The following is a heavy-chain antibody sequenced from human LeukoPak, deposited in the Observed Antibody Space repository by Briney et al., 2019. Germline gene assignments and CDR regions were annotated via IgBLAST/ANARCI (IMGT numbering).Heavy chain of an antibody. CDR3: ARSKVAATPGSWFDP. CDR1: GGSFSGYY. V-gene: IGHV4-34*01. J-gene: IGHJ5*02. Sequence: SETLSLTCAVYGGSFSGYYWSWIRHPPGKGLEWIGEINHSGSTNYNPSLKSRVTISVDTSKNQFSLKLSSVTAADTAVYYCARSKVAATPGSWFDPWGQGTLVTVSS. CDR2: INHSGST. D-gene: IGHD2-15*01.